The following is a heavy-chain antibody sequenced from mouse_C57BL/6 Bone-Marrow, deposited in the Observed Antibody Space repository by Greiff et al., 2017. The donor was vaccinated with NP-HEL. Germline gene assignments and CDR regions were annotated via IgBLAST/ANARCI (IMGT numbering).Heavy chain of an antibody. J-gene: IGHJ2*01. CDR1: GFSLTSYG. Sequence: VQLVESGPGLVQPSQSLSITCTVSGFSLTSYGVHWVRQSPGKGLEWLGVIWSGGSTDYNAAFISRLSISKDNSKSQVFFKMNSLQADYTAIYYCAREGLGLWLRRVDYWGQGTTLTVSS. CDR2: IWSGGST. V-gene: IGHV2-2*01. CDR3: AREGLGLWLRRVDY. D-gene: IGHD2-2*01.